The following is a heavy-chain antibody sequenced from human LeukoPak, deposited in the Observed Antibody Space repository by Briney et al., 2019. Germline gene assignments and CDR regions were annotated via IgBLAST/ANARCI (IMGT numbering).Heavy chain of an antibody. CDR2: INPYSGDT. CDR1: GYTFTTYF. J-gene: IGHJ3*02. CDR3: ARYWAEPAATDDAFDI. V-gene: IGHV1-2*02. Sequence: ASVKVSCKTSGYTFTTYFIHWVRQAPGQGLEWMGGINPYSGDTKYAQKFQGRVTMTRDTSISTVYMELSRLMSDDTAVYYCARYWAEPAATDDAFDIWGQGTMVVVSS. D-gene: IGHD2-15*01.